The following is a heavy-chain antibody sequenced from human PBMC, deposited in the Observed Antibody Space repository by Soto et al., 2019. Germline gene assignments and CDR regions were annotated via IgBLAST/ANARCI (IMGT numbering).Heavy chain of an antibody. Sequence: SETLSLTCSVSGGSISSSSYYWGWIRQPPGKGLEWIGSIYFSGSTYYNPSLKSRVTISVDTSKNQFSLKLSSVTAADTAVYYCARLGGSYAVPHFDYWGQGTLVTVSS. CDR2: IYFSGST. V-gene: IGHV4-39*07. D-gene: IGHD1-26*01. CDR1: GGSISSSSYY. CDR3: ARLGGSYAVPHFDY. J-gene: IGHJ4*02.